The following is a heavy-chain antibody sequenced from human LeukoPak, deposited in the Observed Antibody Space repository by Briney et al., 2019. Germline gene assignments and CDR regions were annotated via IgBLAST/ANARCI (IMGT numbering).Heavy chain of an antibody. J-gene: IGHJ4*02. Sequence: KSGGSLRLSCAASGFTFSDYYMNWIRQAPGKGLEWVSYISSSGSTIYYADSVKGRFTISRDNAKNSLYLQMNSLRAEDTAVYYCARDLSYYYDSSVLPYYFDYWGQGTLVTVSS. D-gene: IGHD3-22*01. CDR3: ARDLSYYYDSSVLPYYFDY. CDR2: ISSSGSTI. CDR1: GFTFSDYY. V-gene: IGHV3-11*01.